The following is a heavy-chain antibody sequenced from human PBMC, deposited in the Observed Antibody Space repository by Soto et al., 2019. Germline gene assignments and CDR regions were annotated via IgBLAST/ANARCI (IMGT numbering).Heavy chain of an antibody. CDR1: GYTFTSYG. Sequence: ASVKVSCKASGYTFTSYGISWVRQAPGQGLEWMGWISAYNGNTNYAQKLQGRVTMTTDTSTSTAYMELRSLRSDDTAVYYCARESPGVGYCSSTSCYPRSYNWFDPWGQGTLVTVSS. D-gene: IGHD2-2*01. CDR3: ARESPGVGYCSSTSCYPRSYNWFDP. CDR2: ISAYNGNT. J-gene: IGHJ5*02. V-gene: IGHV1-18*01.